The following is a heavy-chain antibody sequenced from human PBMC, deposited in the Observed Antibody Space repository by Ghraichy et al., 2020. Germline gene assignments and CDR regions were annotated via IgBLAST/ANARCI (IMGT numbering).Heavy chain of an antibody. J-gene: IGHJ6*02. CDR1: GYSISSGYY. V-gene: IGHV4-38-2*02. Sequence: ETLSLTCTVSGYSISSGYYWGWIRQPPGKGLEWIGSISHSGSTNYNPSLKSRVTISIDTSKNQFSLNLRSVTAADTAVYYCARSGAAGRYYYYYGMDVWSQGTTVTVSS. CDR3: ARSGAAGRYYYYYGMDV. D-gene: IGHD6-13*01. CDR2: ISHSGST.